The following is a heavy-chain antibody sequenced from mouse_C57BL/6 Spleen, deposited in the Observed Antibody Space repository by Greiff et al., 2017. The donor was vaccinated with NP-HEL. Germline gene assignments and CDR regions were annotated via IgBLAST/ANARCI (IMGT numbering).Heavy chain of an antibody. CDR1: GFNIKDDY. CDR3: TFNWDVAY. Sequence: EVQLQQSGAELVRPGASVKLSCTASGFNIKDDYMHWVKQRPEQGLEWIGWIDPENGDTEYASKFQGKATITADTSSNTAYLQLSSLTSEDTAVYYWTFNWDVAYWGQGTLVTVSA. V-gene: IGHV14-4*01. D-gene: IGHD4-1*01. J-gene: IGHJ3*01. CDR2: IDPENGDT.